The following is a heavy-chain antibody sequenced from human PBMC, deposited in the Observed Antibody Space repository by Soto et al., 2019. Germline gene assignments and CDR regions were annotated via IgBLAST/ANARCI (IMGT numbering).Heavy chain of an antibody. J-gene: IGHJ4*02. Sequence: PSETLSLTCTVSGGSISSYYWSWIRQPPGKGLEWIGYIYYTGTTNYNPSLKSRVTTSVDTSKNQFSLKLSSVTAADTAVYYCARSPSGYSSTFDYWGQGILVTVSS. CDR3: ARSPSGYSSTFDY. D-gene: IGHD5-18*01. CDR2: IYYTGTT. CDR1: GGSISSYY. V-gene: IGHV4-59*01.